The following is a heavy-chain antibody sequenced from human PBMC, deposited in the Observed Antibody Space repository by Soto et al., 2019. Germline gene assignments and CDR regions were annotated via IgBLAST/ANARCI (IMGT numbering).Heavy chain of an antibody. J-gene: IGHJ3*02. D-gene: IGHD6-13*01. Sequence: GGSLRLSCATSGFTFSSYSMNWARQAPGKGLEWVSYISSSSSTIYYADSVKGRFTISRDNAKNSLYLQMNSLRDEDTAVYYCARAFIAQGAFDIWGQGTMVTVSS. CDR3: ARAFIAQGAFDI. V-gene: IGHV3-48*02. CDR1: GFTFSSYS. CDR2: ISSSSSTI.